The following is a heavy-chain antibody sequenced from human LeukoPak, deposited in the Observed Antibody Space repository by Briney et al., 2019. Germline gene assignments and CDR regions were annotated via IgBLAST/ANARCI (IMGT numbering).Heavy chain of an antibody. Sequence: GGSLRLSCAASGFTFSSYSMNWVRQAPGKGLEWVSYISSSSSTIYYADSVKGRFTISRDNAKNSLYLQMNSPRAEDTAVYYCARQSYGDYGPYYYYGMDVWGQGTTVTVSS. CDR2: ISSSSSTI. CDR1: GFTFSSYS. CDR3: ARQSYGDYGPYYYYGMDV. J-gene: IGHJ6*02. D-gene: IGHD4-17*01. V-gene: IGHV3-48*04.